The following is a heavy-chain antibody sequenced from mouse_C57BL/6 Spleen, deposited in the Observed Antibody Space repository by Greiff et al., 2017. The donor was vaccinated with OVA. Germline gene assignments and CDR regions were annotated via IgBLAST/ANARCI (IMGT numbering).Heavy chain of an antibody. V-gene: IGHV2-9-1*01. CDR3: ARRGLGPYYAMDY. J-gene: IGHJ4*01. CDR1: GFSLTSYA. D-gene: IGHD4-1*01. CDR2: IWTGGGT. Sequence: VHLVESGPGLVAPSQSLSITCTVSGFSLTSYAISWVRQPPGKGLEWLGVIWTGGGTNYNSALKSRLSISKDNSKSQVVLKMNSLQTDDTARYYCARRGLGPYYAMDYWGQGTSVTVSS.